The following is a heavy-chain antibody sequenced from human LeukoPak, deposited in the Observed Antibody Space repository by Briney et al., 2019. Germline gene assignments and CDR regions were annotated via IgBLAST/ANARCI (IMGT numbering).Heavy chain of an antibody. Sequence: PGGSLRLSCAASGFTFSSYAMSWVRQAPGKGLEWVSAIYSGYTTEYADSVKGRFIISRDISKNTLYLQMNTVRTEDTAVYYCARSWDDIAAAANWFDPWGQGTLVTVSS. D-gene: IGHD6-13*01. V-gene: IGHV3-23*05. CDR2: IYSGYTT. J-gene: IGHJ5*02. CDR3: ARSWDDIAAAANWFDP. CDR1: GFTFSSYA.